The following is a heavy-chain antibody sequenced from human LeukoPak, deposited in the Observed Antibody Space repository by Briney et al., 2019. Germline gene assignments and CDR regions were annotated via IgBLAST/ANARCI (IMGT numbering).Heavy chain of an antibody. J-gene: IGHJ4*02. Sequence: GGSLRLSCAASGFTFSSSSMNWVRQAPGKGLEWVSYISSSSSTIYYADSVKGRFTISRDNAKNSLYLQMNSLRAEDTAVYYCARRGYCSSTSCFNFDYWGQGTLVTVSS. CDR2: ISSSSSTI. V-gene: IGHV3-48*01. D-gene: IGHD2-2*01. CDR1: GFTFSSSS. CDR3: ARRGYCSSTSCFNFDY.